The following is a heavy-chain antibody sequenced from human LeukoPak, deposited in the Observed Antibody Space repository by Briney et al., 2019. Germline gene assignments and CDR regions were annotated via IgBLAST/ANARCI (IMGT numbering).Heavy chain of an antibody. J-gene: IGHJ4*02. V-gene: IGHV4-4*09. CDR2: IYTSGST. D-gene: IGHD1-26*01. CDR1: GGSISSYY. CDR3: ARRGGSYGDYYFDY. Sequence: SETLSLTCTVSGGSISSYYWSWIRQPPGKGLEWIGYIYTSGSTNYNPSLRSRVTISVDTSKNQFSLKLSSVTAADTAVYYRARRGGSYGDYYFDYWGQGTLVTVSS.